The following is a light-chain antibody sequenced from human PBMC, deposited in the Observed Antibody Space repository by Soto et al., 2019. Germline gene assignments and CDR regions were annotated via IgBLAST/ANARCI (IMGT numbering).Light chain of an antibody. V-gene: IGLV8-61*01. CDR2: STN. J-gene: IGLJ2*01. CDR3: VLYMGSGISV. CDR1: SGSVSTSYY. Sequence: QTVVTQEPSFSVSPGRTVTLTCGLSSGSVSTSYYPSWYQQTPGQAPRTLIYSTNTRSSGVPDRFSGSILGNKAALTITGAQPDDESDYCCVLYMGSGISVFGGGTKLTVL.